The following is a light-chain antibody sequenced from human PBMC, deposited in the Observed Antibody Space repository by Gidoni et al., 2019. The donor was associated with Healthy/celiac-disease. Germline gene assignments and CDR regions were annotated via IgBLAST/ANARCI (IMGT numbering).Light chain of an antibody. Sequence: DIQMTQSPSSLSASVGDRVTITCRASQSISSYLNWYQQKPGKAPKLLIYAASSLQSGVPSRFSGSGSGTDFTLTISSLRPEDFATYYCQQSYSTLGTFGQXTKLEIK. V-gene: IGKV1-39*01. CDR2: AAS. CDR1: QSISSY. CDR3: QQSYSTLGT. J-gene: IGKJ2*01.